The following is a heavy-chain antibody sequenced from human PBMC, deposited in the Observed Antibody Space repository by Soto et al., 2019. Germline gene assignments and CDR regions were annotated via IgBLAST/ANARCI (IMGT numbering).Heavy chain of an antibody. J-gene: IGHJ4*02. CDR3: ARDRRYYCDNSGPLDY. Sequence: PGGSLRLSCAASGFTFSSYAMHWVRQAPGKGLEWVAVISYDGSNKYYADSVKGRFTISRDNSKNTLYLQMNSLRAEDTAVYYCARDRRYYCDNSGPLDYWGQGTLVTVSS. D-gene: IGHD3-22*01. V-gene: IGHV3-30-3*01. CDR2: ISYDGSNK. CDR1: GFTFSSYA.